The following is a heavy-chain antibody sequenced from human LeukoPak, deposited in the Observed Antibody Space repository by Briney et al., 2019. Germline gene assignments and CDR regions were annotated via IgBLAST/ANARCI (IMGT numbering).Heavy chain of an antibody. J-gene: IGHJ3*02. V-gene: IGHV4-59*01. CDR1: GGSISSYY. Sequence: TSETLSLTCTVSGGSISSYYWSWIRQPPGKGLEWIGYIYYSGSTNYNPSLKSRVTISVDTSKNQFSLKLSSVTAADTAVYYCARDQKDAFDIWGQGTMVTVSS. CDR2: IYYSGST. CDR3: ARDQKDAFDI.